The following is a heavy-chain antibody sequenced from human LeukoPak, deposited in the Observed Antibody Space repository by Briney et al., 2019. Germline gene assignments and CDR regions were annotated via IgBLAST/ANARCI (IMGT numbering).Heavy chain of an antibody. J-gene: IGHJ6*02. CDR2: IYYSGST. D-gene: IGHD6-13*01. Sequence: PSETLSLTCTVSGGSISSGDYYWSWIRQPPGKGLEWIGYIYYSGSTYYNPSLKSRVTISVDTSKNQFSLKLSPVTAAGTAVYYCARVSRAAGPYYYYYGMDVWGQGTTVTVSS. CDR1: GGSISSGDYY. CDR3: ARVSRAAGPYYYYYGMDV. V-gene: IGHV4-30-4*08.